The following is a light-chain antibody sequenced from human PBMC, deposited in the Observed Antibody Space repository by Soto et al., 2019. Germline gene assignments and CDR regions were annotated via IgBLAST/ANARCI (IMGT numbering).Light chain of an antibody. Sequence: QMTHSPSSLSSSVWDRVTITFLSIQSISNYLNWYQQKPGKAPKLLIYATSSMQSGVPSRFSGSGYGTDFTLTISSLQPEDFATYYCQQSYSSPSGLTFGGLTKV. CDR1: QSISNY. J-gene: IGKJ4*01. CDR3: QQSYSSPSGLT. V-gene: IGKV1-39*01. CDR2: ATS.